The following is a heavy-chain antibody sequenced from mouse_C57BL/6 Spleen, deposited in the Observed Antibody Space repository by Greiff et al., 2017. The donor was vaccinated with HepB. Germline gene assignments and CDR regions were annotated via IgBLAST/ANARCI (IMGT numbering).Heavy chain of an antibody. Sequence: VQLQQSGTELVKPGASVKLSCKASGYTFTSYWMHWVKQRPGQGLEWIGNINPSNGGTNYNEKFKSKATLTVDKSSSTAYMQLSSLTSEDSAVYYCARDHDGYRWYFDFWGTGTTVTVSS. CDR1: GYTFTSYW. J-gene: IGHJ1*03. CDR3: ARDHDGYRWYFDF. D-gene: IGHD2-3*01. CDR2: INPSNGGT. V-gene: IGHV1-53*01.